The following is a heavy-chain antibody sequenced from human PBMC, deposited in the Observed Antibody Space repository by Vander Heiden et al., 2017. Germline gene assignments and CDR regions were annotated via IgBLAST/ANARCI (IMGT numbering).Heavy chain of an antibody. J-gene: IGHJ3*02. D-gene: IGHD5-12*01. CDR3: ARWSSAINAFDI. CDR1: GFTVSANF. Sequence: EMQLVESVGGLIQPGGSLRLSCAASGFTVSANFMAWVRQAPGKGLEWVSVLYREGHTFYADSVRGRFTISRDTSKNTLHLEINSLRGEDTAMYYCARWSSAINAFDIWGPGARVTVSS. CDR2: LYREGHT. V-gene: IGHV3-53*01.